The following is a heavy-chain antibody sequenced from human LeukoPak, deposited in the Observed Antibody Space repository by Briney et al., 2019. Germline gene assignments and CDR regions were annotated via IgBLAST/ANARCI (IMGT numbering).Heavy chain of an antibody. J-gene: IGHJ4*02. Sequence: GASVKVSCKASGYTFTGYYIHWVRQAPGQGLEWMGRINPNSGGTNYAQKFQGRVTMTRDTSISTAYMELSRLRSDDTAVYYCARDWYFYDSSGYCFFDYWGQGTLVTVSS. CDR3: ARDWYFYDSSGYCFFDY. CDR1: GYTFTGYY. CDR2: INPNSGGT. D-gene: IGHD3-22*01. V-gene: IGHV1-2*06.